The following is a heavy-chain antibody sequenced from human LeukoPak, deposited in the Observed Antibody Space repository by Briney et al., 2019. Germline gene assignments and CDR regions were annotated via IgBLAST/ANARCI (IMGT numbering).Heavy chain of an antibody. Sequence: GASLKISCKGSGSSFTSYWIGWVRPMPGKGLEWMGIIYPGDSDTGYSPSFQGQVTISADKSISTAYLQWSSLKASDTAMYYCARYRHSFDYWGQGTLVTVSS. CDR2: IYPGDSDT. CDR3: ARYRHSFDY. V-gene: IGHV5-51*01. D-gene: IGHD3-3*02. J-gene: IGHJ4*02. CDR1: GSSFTSYW.